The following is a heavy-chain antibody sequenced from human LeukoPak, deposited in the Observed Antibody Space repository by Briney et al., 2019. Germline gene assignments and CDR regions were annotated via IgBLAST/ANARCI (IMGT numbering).Heavy chain of an antibody. V-gene: IGHV1-8*01. CDR3: ARDNGGTAMAYYYYYYMDV. CDR2: MNPNNGNT. Sequence: GASVKVSRKASGYTFTSYDINWVRQATGQGLEWMGWMNPNNGNTGYALKFQGRVTMTRNTSISTAYMELSSLRSEDTAVYYCARDNGGTAMAYYYYYYMDVWGKGTTVTISS. CDR1: GYTFTSYD. D-gene: IGHD5-18*01. J-gene: IGHJ6*03.